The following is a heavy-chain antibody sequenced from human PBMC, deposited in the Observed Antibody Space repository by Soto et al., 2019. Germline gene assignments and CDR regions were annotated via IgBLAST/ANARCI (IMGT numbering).Heavy chain of an antibody. Sequence: GGSLRLSCAASGFTFSSYSMNWVRQAPGKGLEWVSSISSSSSYIYYADSVKGRFTISRDNAKNSLYLQMNSLRAEDTAVYYCARCRRGVTTPYGMDVWGQGTTVTVSS. D-gene: IGHD3-10*01. J-gene: IGHJ6*02. CDR3: ARCRRGVTTPYGMDV. V-gene: IGHV3-21*01. CDR1: GFTFSSYS. CDR2: ISSSSSYI.